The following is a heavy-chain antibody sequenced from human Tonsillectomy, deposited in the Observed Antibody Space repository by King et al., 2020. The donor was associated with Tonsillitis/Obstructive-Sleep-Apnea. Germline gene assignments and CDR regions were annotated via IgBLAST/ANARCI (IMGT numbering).Heavy chain of an antibody. D-gene: IGHD6-19*01. CDR2: IYSGGST. Sequence: VQLVESGGGLVQPGGSLRLSCAASGFTVSNNYMNWVRQAPGKGLEWVSVIYSGGSTYYTDSVKDRFTISRDNSKNTLYLQMNTLRVEDTALYYCARGYRYSTGWYNFDYWGQGTLVTVSS. CDR1: GFTVSNNY. CDR3: ARGYRYSTGWYNFDY. V-gene: IGHV3-66*01. J-gene: IGHJ4*02.